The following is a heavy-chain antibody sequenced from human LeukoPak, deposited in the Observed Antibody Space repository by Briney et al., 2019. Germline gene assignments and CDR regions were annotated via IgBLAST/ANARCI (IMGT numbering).Heavy chain of an antibody. D-gene: IGHD3-22*01. V-gene: IGHV3-7*01. CDR2: IKEDGSEK. J-gene: IGHJ4*02. CDR1: GFTFSNYW. Sequence: GGSLRLSCAASGFTFSNYWMSWVRQAPGKGLEWVANIKEDGSEKYYVDSVKGRFTISRDNAKKSLYLQMNSLRAEDTAVYYCARDLYRIVVVPHYFDYWGQGTLVTVSS. CDR3: ARDLYRIVVVPHYFDY.